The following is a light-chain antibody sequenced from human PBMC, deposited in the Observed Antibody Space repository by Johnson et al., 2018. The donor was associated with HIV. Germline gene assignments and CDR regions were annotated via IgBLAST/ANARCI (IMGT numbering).Light chain of an antibody. CDR2: ENN. CDR1: SSNIGNNY. CDR3: GTWDSSLSAYV. V-gene: IGLV1-51*02. J-gene: IGLJ1*01. Sequence: QSVLTQPPSVSVAPGQKVTISCSGSSSNIGNNYVSWYQQLPGTAPKVLIYENNKRPSGIPDRFSGSKSGTSATLGITGLQTGDEADYYCGTWDSSLSAYVFGTGTKVTVL.